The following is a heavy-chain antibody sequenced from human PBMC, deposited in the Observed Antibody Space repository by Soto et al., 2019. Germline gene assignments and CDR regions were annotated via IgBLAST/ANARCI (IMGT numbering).Heavy chain of an antibody. D-gene: IGHD3-3*01. J-gene: IGHJ4*02. CDR3: AATLRFLEWSHFDY. CDR1: GFTFDDYA. CDR2: ISWNSGSI. V-gene: IGHV3-9*01. Sequence: GGSLRLSCAASGFTFDDYAMHWVRQAPGKGLEWVSGISWNSGSISYADSVKGRFTISRDNAKNSLYLQMNSLRAEDTALYYCAATLRFLEWSHFDYWGQGTLVTVSS.